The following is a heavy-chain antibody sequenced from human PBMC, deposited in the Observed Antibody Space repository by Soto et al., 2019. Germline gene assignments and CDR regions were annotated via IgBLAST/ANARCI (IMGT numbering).Heavy chain of an antibody. D-gene: IGHD3-16*01. Sequence: ASVKVSCKASGYTFTSYAMHWVRQAPGQRLEWMGWINAGNGNTKYSQKLQGRVTMTTDTSTSTAYMELRSLRSDDTAVYYCARDGGAIPPYNWFDPWGQGTLVTVSS. CDR2: INAGNGNT. J-gene: IGHJ5*02. CDR1: GYTFTSYA. V-gene: IGHV1-3*01. CDR3: ARDGGAIPPYNWFDP.